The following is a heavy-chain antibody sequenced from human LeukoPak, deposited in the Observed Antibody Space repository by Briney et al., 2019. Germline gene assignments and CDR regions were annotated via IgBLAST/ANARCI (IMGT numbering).Heavy chain of an antibody. CDR1: GFAFGSEA. CDR2: TSPGGGTT. J-gene: IGHJ3*02. V-gene: IGHV3-23*01. CDR3: AKVWGRGYCSSTSCYDDAFDI. Sequence: GGSLRLSCAVSGFAFGSEAMSWVRQSPARRLEWVASTSPGGGTTYYADYVKGRFTISRDNSKNSLFVQMNSLRAEDTAVYYCAKVWGRGYCSSTSCYDDAFDIWGQGTMVTVSS. D-gene: IGHD2-2*01.